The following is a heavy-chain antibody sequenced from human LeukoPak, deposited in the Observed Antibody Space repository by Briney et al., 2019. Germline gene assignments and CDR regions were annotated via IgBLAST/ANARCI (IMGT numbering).Heavy chain of an antibody. CDR2: ISGTGGRT. V-gene: IGHV3-23*01. Sequence: GGSLRLSCAASGFTFSSYWMSWVRQAPGKGLEWVSAISGTGGRTYYGDSVKGRFTISRDNSKNTPDLQMHSLRAEDTAIYYCAKWTGSLVADFYDSSGYRYYFDSWGQGTLVSVSS. J-gene: IGHJ4*02. CDR1: GFTFSSYW. D-gene: IGHD3-22*01. CDR3: AKWTGSLVADFYDSSGYRYYFDS.